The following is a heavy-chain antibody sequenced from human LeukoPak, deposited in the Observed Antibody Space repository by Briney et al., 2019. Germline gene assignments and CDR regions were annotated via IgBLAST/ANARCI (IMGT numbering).Heavy chain of an antibody. J-gene: IGHJ4*02. V-gene: IGHV3-48*03. CDR2: IGSSGRTI. CDR1: GFTFSTYE. D-gene: IGHD6-13*01. Sequence: GGSLRLSCAASGFTFSTYELNWVRQAPGKGLEWVSYIGSSGRTIYYADSVKGRLTISRDNAKNSLYLQMNSLRAEDTAVYYCARDGSSWDGVDYWGQGTLVTVSS. CDR3: ARDGSSWDGVDY.